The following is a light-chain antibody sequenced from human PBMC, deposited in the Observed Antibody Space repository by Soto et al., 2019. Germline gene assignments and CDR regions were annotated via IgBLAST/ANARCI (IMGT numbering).Light chain of an antibody. CDR2: DAS. CDR3: QQYNNWPQA. CDR1: QSVSSY. J-gene: IGKJ1*01. V-gene: IGKV3-11*01. Sequence: IVLTQSPATLSLSPGERATLSCRASQSVSSYLAWYQDKPGQAPRLLIYDASNRATGIPARFSGSGSGTEFSLTLSSLQSEDFAVYYCQQYNNWPQAFGQGTKVDI.